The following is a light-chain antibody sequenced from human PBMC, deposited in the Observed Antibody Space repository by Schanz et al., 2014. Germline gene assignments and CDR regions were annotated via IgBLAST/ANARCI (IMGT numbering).Light chain of an antibody. CDR1: QSISSY. CDR3: QHYYSLPLT. J-gene: IGKJ4*01. V-gene: IGKV1-27*01. CDR2: AAS. Sequence: DIQMPQSPSSLSASVGDRVTITCRASQSISSYLNWYQQKPGKAPKLLIYAASTLQSGVPSRFSGSGSGTDFTLTISSLQAEDVAIYYCQHYYSLPLTFGGGTKVEI.